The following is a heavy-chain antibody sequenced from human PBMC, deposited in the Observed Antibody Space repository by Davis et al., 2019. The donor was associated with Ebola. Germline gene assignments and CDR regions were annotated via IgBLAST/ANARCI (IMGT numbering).Heavy chain of an antibody. Sequence: PGGPLRPSCAASGFPFNSFAMHWVRQAPGKGLEWVAVISYVGGSKYFAESVKGRFTISRDNPKNTLNLQMNSLRAEDTAVYYCAKGSGIQLWLIFDYWGQGTLVTVSS. CDR1: GFPFNSFA. V-gene: IGHV3-30*18. D-gene: IGHD5-18*01. CDR2: ISYVGGSK. J-gene: IGHJ4*02. CDR3: AKGSGIQLWLIFDY.